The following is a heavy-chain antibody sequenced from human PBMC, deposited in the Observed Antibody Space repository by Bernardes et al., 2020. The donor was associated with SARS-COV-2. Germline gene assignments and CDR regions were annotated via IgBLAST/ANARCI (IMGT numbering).Heavy chain of an antibody. J-gene: IGHJ4*02. CDR1: GFSFSSYA. CDR2: ISASGGST. D-gene: IGHD4-4*01. Sequence: GGSLRLSCAASGFSFSSYAMSWVRQAPGKGLEWVSAISASGGSTFYADSVKGRFTISRDNSKNTLYLQMNSLRAEDTAVYYCAKNPQDDYNIDYWGQGTLVTVSS. V-gene: IGHV3-23*01. CDR3: AKNPQDDYNIDY.